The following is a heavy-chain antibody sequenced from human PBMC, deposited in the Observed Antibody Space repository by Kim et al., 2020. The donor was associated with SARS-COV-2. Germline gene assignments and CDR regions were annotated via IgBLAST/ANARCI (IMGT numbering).Heavy chain of an antibody. D-gene: IGHD6-13*01. Sequence: RLTISRDNSKNTLYLQMNSLRAEDTAVYYCAKDGGGGPVGQQLVRSYIDYWGQGTLVTVSS. CDR3: AKDGGGGPVGQQLVRSYIDY. V-gene: IGHV3-23*01. J-gene: IGHJ4*02.